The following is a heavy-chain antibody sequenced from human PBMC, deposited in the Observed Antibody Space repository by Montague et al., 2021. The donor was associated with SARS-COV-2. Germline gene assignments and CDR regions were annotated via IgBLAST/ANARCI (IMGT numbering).Heavy chain of an antibody. D-gene: IGHD3-22*01. CDR1: GDSVSSNSAA. Sequence: CAISGDSVSSNSAAWNWIRQSPSRGLEWLGRTYYRSKWYNDYAXXXEXXXTIHPDTSKNQFSLQLNSVTAEGTAVYYCARELRRIIMIVDIRGFDYWGQGTLVTVSS. V-gene: IGHV6-1*01. J-gene: IGHJ4*02. CDR2: TYYRSKWYN. CDR3: ARELRRIIMIVDIRGFDY.